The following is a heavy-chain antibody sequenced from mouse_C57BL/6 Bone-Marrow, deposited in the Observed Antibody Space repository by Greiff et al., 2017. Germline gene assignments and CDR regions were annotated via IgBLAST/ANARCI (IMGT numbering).Heavy chain of an antibody. V-gene: IGHV1-69*01. CDR1: GYTFTSYW. D-gene: IGHD1-1*01. Sequence: VQLQQSGAELVMPGASVKLSCKASGYTFTSYWMHWVKQRPGPGLEWIGELDPSDSYTNYNQKFKGKSTLTVDKSSSPAYMQLSSLTSEDSAVYYCATYYYGIWGKGTTLTVSS. J-gene: IGHJ2*01. CDR2: LDPSDSYT. CDR3: ATYYYGI.